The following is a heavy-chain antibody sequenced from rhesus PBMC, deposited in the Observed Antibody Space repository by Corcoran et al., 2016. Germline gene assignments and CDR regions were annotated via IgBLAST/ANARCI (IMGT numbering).Heavy chain of an antibody. D-gene: IGHD4-23*01. J-gene: IGHJ4*01. CDR3: ARDDTVTTGYFDY. CDR2: IDSSGST. CDR1: GGSISGYW. Sequence: QLQLQESGPGLVKPSETLSLTCAVSGGSISGYWWSWIRQPPGKGLGWIGRIDSSGSTDYNPSLKSRVTISRDTSKSQFSLKLSSVTAADTAVYYCARDDTVTTGYFDYWGQGVLVTVSS. V-gene: IGHV4-160*01.